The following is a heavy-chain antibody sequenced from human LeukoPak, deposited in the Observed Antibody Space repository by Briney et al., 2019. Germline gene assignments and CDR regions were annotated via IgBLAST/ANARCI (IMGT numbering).Heavy chain of an antibody. V-gene: IGHV4-39*07. CDR1: GGSISSSSYY. CDR3: ARDGRYSSSWRYFDY. D-gene: IGHD6-13*01. J-gene: IGHJ4*02. CDR2: IYYSGST. Sequence: PSETLSLTCTVSGGSISSSSYYWGWIRQPPGKGLEWIGSIYYSGSTYYNPSLKSRVTISVDTSKNQFSLKLSSVTAADTAVYYCARDGRYSSSWRYFDYWGQGTLVTVSS.